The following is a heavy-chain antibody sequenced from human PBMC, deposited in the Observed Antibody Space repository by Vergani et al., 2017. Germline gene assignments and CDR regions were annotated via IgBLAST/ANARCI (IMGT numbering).Heavy chain of an antibody. V-gene: IGHV1-69*08. J-gene: IGHJ6*02. Sequence: QVQLVQSGAEVKKPGSSVKVSCKASGGTFSSYTISWVRQAPGQGLEWMGRIIPILGIANYAQKFQGRVTITADKSTSTAYMELSSLRAEDTAVYYCARDTAVAGTDYYYYGMDVWGQGTTVTVSS. CDR1: GGTFSSYT. CDR2: IIPILGIA. D-gene: IGHD6-19*01. CDR3: ARDTAVAGTDYYYYGMDV.